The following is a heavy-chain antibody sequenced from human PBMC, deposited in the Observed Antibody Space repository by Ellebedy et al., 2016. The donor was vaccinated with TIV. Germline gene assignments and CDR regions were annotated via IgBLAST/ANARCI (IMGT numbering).Heavy chain of an antibody. D-gene: IGHD2-21*01. CDR3: ATFVVTHGGEDY. V-gene: IGHV1-24*01. Sequence: ASVKVSCKVSGYTLTELSMHWVRKAPGKGLEWMGGFDPEDGETIYAQKFQGRVTMTEDTSTDTAYMELSSLRSEDTAVYYCATFVVTHGGEDYWGQGTLVTVSS. J-gene: IGHJ4*02. CDR1: GYTLTELS. CDR2: FDPEDGET.